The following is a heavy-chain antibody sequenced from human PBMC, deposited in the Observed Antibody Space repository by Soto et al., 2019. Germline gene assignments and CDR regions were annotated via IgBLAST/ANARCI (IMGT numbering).Heavy chain of an antibody. CDR1: GYTFINYF. V-gene: IGHV1-46*01. Sequence: QAQLLQSGAEVKKPGASVKVSCKASGYTFINYFIHWVRKAPGQRLEWIGIVDPSRGSADYAQKFQGRVTMTTDLSTRTVFMDLSSLRSEDTAVYYCARPLIGNTVDLWGQGTTVIVSS. CDR3: ARPLIGNTVDL. J-gene: IGHJ3*01. D-gene: IGHD1-7*01. CDR2: VDPSRGSA.